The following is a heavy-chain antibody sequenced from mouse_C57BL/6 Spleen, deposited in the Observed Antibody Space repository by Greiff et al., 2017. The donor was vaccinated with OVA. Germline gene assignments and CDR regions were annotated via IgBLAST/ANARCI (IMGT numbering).Heavy chain of an antibody. CDR2: ISSGSSTI. Sequence: DVKLVESGGGLVKPGGSLKLSCAASGFTFSDYGMHWVRQAPEKGLEWVAYISSGSSTIYYADTVKGRFPISRDNAKNTLFLQMTSLRSEDTAMYYCARPLGYYGTFAYWGQGTLVTVSA. V-gene: IGHV5-17*01. D-gene: IGHD1-1*01. J-gene: IGHJ3*01. CDR1: GFTFSDYG. CDR3: ARPLGYYGTFAY.